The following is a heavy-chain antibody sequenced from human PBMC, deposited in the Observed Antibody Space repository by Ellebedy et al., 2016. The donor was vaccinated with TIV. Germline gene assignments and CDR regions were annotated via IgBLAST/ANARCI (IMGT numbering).Heavy chain of an antibody. D-gene: IGHD1-26*01. Sequence: AASVKVSCKASGYTFTSYAMHWVRQAPGQSLEWMGWIDAGNGNTKYSQKFQGRVTIVMDTSASTAYMELSSLRSEDTAVYFCARVGSMWVNYYYMDVWGKGTSVTVSS. CDR3: ARVGSMWVNYYYMDV. CDR2: IDAGNGNT. V-gene: IGHV1-3*01. CDR1: GYTFTSYA. J-gene: IGHJ6*03.